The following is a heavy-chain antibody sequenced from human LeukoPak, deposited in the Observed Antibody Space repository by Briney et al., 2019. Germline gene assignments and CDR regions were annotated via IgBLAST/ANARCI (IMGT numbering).Heavy chain of an antibody. Sequence: LTGGSLRLSCAASGFTFSSYAMSWVRQAPGKGLEWVSAISGSGGSTYYADSVKGRFTISRDNSKNTLYLQMNSLRVEDTAVYYLARDSRSFKGMITEPRKKLVDFWGQGTLVTVSS. CDR2: ISGSGGST. CDR3: ARDSRSFKGMITEPRKKLVDF. CDR1: GFTFSSYA. J-gene: IGHJ4*02. V-gene: IGHV3-23*01. D-gene: IGHD3-16*01.